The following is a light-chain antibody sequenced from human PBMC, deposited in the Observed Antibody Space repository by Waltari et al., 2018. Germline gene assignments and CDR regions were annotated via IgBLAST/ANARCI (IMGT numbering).Light chain of an antibody. J-gene: IGKJ5*01. V-gene: IGKV1-33*01. Sequence: DIQMTQSPSSLSASVGDRVTITCQASQDISNFLNWYQHKPGRAPKLLIYDASNLERRVPSRFSGSGSGTFFTFTISNLQPEDFATYDCQHYNSVPSITFGQGTRLE. CDR3: QHYNSVPSIT. CDR1: QDISNF. CDR2: DAS.